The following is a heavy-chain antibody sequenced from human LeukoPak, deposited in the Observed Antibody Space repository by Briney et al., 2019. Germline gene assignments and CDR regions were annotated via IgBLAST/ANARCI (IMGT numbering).Heavy chain of an antibody. D-gene: IGHD3-22*01. CDR1: GFTFSDYY. V-gene: IGHV3-11*01. CDR3: ARERNYDSSGYYSGGGYFDY. Sequence: GGSLRLSCAASGFTFSDYYMSWIRQAPGKGLEWVSYISSNGSTIYYADSVKGRFTISRDNAKNSLYLQMNSLRAEDTAVYYCARERNYDSSGYYSGGGYFDYWGQGTLVTVSS. CDR2: ISSNGSTI. J-gene: IGHJ4*02.